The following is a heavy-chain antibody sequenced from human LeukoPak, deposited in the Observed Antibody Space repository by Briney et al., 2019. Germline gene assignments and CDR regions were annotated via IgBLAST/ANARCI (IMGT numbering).Heavy chain of an antibody. CDR3: ARVRGDSPYSFDY. V-gene: IGHV4-4*09. CDR1: GGSISSYY. Sequence: SETLSLTCTVSGGSISSYYWSWIRQPPGKGLEWIGYIYTSGSTNYNPSLKSRVTISVDTSKNQFSLKLSSVTAADTAVYYCARVRGDSPYSFDYWGQGTLVTVSS. J-gene: IGHJ4*02. D-gene: IGHD2-21*02. CDR2: IYTSGST.